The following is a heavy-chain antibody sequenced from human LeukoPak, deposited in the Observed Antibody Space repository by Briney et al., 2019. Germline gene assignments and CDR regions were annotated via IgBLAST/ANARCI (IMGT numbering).Heavy chain of an antibody. CDR3: ARDGGPYSSSWYEY. Sequence: SETLSLSCTVSGGSISSYYWSWIRQPAGKGLEWIWRIYTSGSTNYNPSLKSRVTMSVDTSKNQFSLKLSSVTAGDTAVYYCARDGGPYSSSWYEYWGQGTLVTVSS. V-gene: IGHV4-4*07. D-gene: IGHD6-13*01. CDR2: IYTSGST. CDR1: GGSISSYY. J-gene: IGHJ4*02.